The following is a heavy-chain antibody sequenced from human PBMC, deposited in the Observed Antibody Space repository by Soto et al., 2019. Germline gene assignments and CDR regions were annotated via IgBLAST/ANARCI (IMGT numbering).Heavy chain of an antibody. V-gene: IGHV4-39*01. Sequence: SWTLSLTCTVSGGTIRSSSCYWCWIRQPPGKGREWIGSSYYSGSTYYNPSVKCRVTISVDTSKNQFSLKLSSVTAADTAVYYCARHLSALGSSDWYRKYYFDYWGQGTLVTGSS. CDR1: GGTIRSSSCY. CDR3: ARHLSALGSSDWYRKYYFDY. D-gene: IGHD6-19*01. CDR2: SYYSGST. J-gene: IGHJ4*02.